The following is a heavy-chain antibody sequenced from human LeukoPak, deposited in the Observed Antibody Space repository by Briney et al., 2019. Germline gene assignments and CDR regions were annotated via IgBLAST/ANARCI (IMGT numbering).Heavy chain of an antibody. CDR2: INPSGST. CDR1: GGSFSGYH. V-gene: IGHV4-34*01. J-gene: IGHJ6*03. Sequence: SETLSLTCAVYGGSFSGYHCTSISQSPGKGMEWIGDINPSGSTYYNPSLKSRLTISVDTSKNQFSLKLRSVTAADTAVYYCARGRHDITMIVVVMTSVSYYLDVWGKGTTVTVS. D-gene: IGHD3-22*01. CDR3: ARGRHDITMIVVVMTSVSYYLDV.